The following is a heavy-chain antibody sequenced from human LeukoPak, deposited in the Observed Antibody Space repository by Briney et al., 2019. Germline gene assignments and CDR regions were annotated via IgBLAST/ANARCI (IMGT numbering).Heavy chain of an antibody. J-gene: IGHJ4*02. Sequence: GASVKVSCKASGYTFANFGINWVRQAPGQGLEWMGWINPNSGGTNYAQKFQGRVTMTRDTSISTAYMELSRLRSDDTAVYYCARRRPYDIFTGSTGDYFDYWGQGTLVTVSS. CDR1: GYTFANFG. D-gene: IGHD3-9*01. V-gene: IGHV1-2*02. CDR3: ARRRPYDIFTGSTGDYFDY. CDR2: INPNSGGT.